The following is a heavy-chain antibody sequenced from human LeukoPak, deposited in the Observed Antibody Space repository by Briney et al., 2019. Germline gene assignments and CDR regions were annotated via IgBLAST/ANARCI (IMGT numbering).Heavy chain of an antibody. CDR3: ARDGHRGYNWFDP. J-gene: IGHJ5*02. Sequence: PSETLSLTCTVSGGSISSYYWSWIRQPPGKGLEWIGYIYYSGSINYNPSLKSRVTISVDTSKNQFSLKLSSVTAADTAVNYCARDGHRGYNWFDPWGQGTLVTVSS. CDR1: GGSISSYY. D-gene: IGHD2-15*01. CDR2: IYYSGSI. V-gene: IGHV4-59*01.